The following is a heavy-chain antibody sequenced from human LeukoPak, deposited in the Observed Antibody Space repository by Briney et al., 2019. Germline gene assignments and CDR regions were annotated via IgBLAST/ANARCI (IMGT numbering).Heavy chain of an antibody. CDR1: GLTFSNYG. CDR3: AEDQQLEPFHY. Sequence: GGSLRLSCAASGLTFSNYGMHWVRQAPGKGLEWVAFIQFDGGDIFHTDSVKGRFTISRDNSKNTLFLQMNSLRTDDTAMYYCAEDQQLEPFHYWGRGTLVTVSS. D-gene: IGHD1-1*01. CDR2: IQFDGGDI. J-gene: IGHJ4*02. V-gene: IGHV3-30*02.